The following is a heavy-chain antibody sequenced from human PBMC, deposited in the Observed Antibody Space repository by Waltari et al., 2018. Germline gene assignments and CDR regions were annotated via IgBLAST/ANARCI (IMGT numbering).Heavy chain of an antibody. CDR2: IYHSGST. V-gene: IGHV4-4*02. CDR1: GGSISSSNW. J-gene: IGHJ4*02. Sequence: QVQLQESGPGLVKPSGTLSLTCAVSGGSISSSNWWSWVRQPPGKGLEGIGEIYHSGSTNYNPSLKSRVTISVDKSKNQFSLKLSSVTAADTAVYYCARRITIFGVAPTPDYFDYWGQGTLVTVSS. CDR3: ARRITIFGVAPTPDYFDY. D-gene: IGHD3-3*01.